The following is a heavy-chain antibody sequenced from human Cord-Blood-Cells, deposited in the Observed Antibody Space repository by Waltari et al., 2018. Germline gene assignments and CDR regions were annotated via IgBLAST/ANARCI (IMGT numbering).Heavy chain of an antibody. J-gene: IGHJ4*02. V-gene: IGHV3-30-3*01. D-gene: IGHD7-27*01. CDR3: ASPTGADY. CDR1: GFTFSSYA. CDR2: ISYDGSNK. Sequence: QVQLVESGGGVVQPGRSLRLSCAASGFTFSSYAMHWVRQAPGKGLEWVAVISYDGSNKYYADSVKGRFTISRDNSKNTLYLQMNSLRAEDTAVYYCASPTGADYWGQGTLVTVSS.